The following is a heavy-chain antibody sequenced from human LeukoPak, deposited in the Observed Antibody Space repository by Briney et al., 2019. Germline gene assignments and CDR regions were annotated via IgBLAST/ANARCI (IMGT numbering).Heavy chain of an antibody. J-gene: IGHJ4*02. D-gene: IGHD2-15*01. CDR2: IGSDVRT. Sequence: GGSLRLSCEASGFTFSSNAMSWVRQAPGKGLERVSGIGSDVRTHYADSVKGRFTISRDNSKNTMYLQMNSLRAEDTAVHYCAKDLIGWSFDYWGQGTLVTVSS. CDR1: GFTFSSNA. V-gene: IGHV3-23*01. CDR3: AKDLIGWSFDY.